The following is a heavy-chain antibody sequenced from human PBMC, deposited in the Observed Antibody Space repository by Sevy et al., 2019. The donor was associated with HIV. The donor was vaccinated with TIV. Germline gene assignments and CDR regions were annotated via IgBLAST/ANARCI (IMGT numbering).Heavy chain of an antibody. CDR2: IYYTGST. CDR1: GGSISTYY. Sequence: SETLSLTCTVSGGSISTYYWSWIRQPPGKGLEYIGYIYYTGSTNYNPSLKSRVTISVDTSKNQFSLNLRLVTAVDTAVYYCARAPPVRSGDDSLNWFDPWGQGTLVTVSS. J-gene: IGHJ5*02. V-gene: IGHV4-59*01. D-gene: IGHD5-12*01. CDR3: ARAPPVRSGDDSLNWFDP.